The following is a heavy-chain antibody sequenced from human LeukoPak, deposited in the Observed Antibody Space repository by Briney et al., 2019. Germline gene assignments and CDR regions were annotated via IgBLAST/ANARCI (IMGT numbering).Heavy chain of an antibody. CDR3: AKDPTNAYCSGGSCYYYDY. D-gene: IGHD2-15*01. V-gene: IGHV3-30*02. J-gene: IGHJ4*02. Sequence: PGGSLRLSCAASGFTFSSYGMHWVRQAPGKGLEWVAFIRYDGSNKYYADSVKGRFTISRDNSMNTLYLQMNSLRAEDTAVYYCAKDPTNAYCSGGSCYYYDYWGQGTLVTVSS. CDR1: GFTFSSYG. CDR2: IRYDGSNK.